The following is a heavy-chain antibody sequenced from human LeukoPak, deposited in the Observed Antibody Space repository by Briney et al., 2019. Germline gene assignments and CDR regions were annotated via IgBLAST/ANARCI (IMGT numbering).Heavy chain of an antibody. CDR2: ISAYNGNT. Sequence: ASVKVSCKASGYTFTSYGISWVRQAPGQGLEWMGWISAYNGNTNYAQKLQGRVTMTTDTSTSTAYMELRSLRSDDTAGYYCARDPGYSSSWDSFDIWGQGTMVTVSS. D-gene: IGHD6-13*01. CDR3: ARDPGYSSSWDSFDI. J-gene: IGHJ3*02. V-gene: IGHV1-18*01. CDR1: GYTFTSYG.